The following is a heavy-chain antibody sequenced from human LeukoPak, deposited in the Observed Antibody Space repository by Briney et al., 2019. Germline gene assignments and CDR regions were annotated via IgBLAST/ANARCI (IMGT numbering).Heavy chain of an antibody. J-gene: IGHJ4*02. D-gene: IGHD5-24*01. CDR2: THRSGDT. CDR1: GFTFSDYA. Sequence: GSLRLSCAASGFTFSDYAMSWVRQSPGKGLEWIGETHRSGDTKYNPSLNGRVTISIDNSNNRLSLNLRYVTAADTAMYYCATRDQSRTYLAPADCWGQGTLATVSS. CDR3: ATRDQSRTYLAPADC. V-gene: IGHV4-34*08.